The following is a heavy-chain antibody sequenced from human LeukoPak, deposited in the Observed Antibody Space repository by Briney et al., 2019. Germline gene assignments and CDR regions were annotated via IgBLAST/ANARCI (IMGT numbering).Heavy chain of an antibody. J-gene: IGHJ4*02. Sequence: PGWSLRLSCAASGFTFSSYAFHWVRQAPGKSLEWVALISDHESGSNEYYAASVKGRFTISRDNSRKTLSLQMNTLRIEDTAVYYCARSRGYCGGEAQCDFTYWGQGTLVTVSS. CDR1: GFTFSSYA. D-gene: IGHD2-21*01. V-gene: IGHV3-30-3*01. CDR3: ARSRGYCGGEAQCDFTY. CDR2: ISDHESGSNE.